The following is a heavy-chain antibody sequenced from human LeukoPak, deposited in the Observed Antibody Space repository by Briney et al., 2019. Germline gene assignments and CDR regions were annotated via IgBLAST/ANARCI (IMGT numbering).Heavy chain of an antibody. Sequence: ASVKVSCKASGYTFTSYYMHWVRQAPGQGLEWMGIINPSGGSTSYAQKFQGRVTMTRDTSTSTVYMELSSLRSEDTAMYYCARERSGYYDSSGYSFDFWGQGTLVTVSS. D-gene: IGHD3-22*01. CDR1: GYTFTSYY. CDR3: ARERSGYYDSSGYSFDF. V-gene: IGHV1-46*01. CDR2: INPSGGST. J-gene: IGHJ4*02.